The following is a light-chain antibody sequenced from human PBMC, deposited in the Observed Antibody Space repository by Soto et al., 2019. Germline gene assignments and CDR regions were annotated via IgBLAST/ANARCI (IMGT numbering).Light chain of an antibody. CDR2: DVT. V-gene: IGLV2-14*01. CDR1: SSDVGGYYS. Sequence: QSALTQPASVSGSPGQSITISCTGTSSDVGGYYSVSWYQQHPGKAPKLMIYDVTNRPSGVSNRFAGSKSGTTASLTISGHPAEDEADYYCSSYTSSSTDVFGTGTKLTVL. J-gene: IGLJ1*01. CDR3: SSYTSSSTDV.